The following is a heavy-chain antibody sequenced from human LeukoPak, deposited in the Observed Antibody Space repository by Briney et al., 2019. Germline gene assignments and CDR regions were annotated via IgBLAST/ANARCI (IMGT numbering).Heavy chain of an antibody. J-gene: IGHJ4*02. Sequence: GASVKVSCKASGYTFTGYYMHWVRQAPGQGLEWIGWINPNSGGTNYAQKFQGRVTMTRDTSISTAYMELSRLRSDDTAVYYCERGGAAVPTYYFDSWGQGNLVPVSS. CDR3: ERGGAAVPTYYFDS. CDR1: GYTFTGYY. D-gene: IGHD6-13*01. CDR2: INPNSGGT. V-gene: IGHV1-2*02.